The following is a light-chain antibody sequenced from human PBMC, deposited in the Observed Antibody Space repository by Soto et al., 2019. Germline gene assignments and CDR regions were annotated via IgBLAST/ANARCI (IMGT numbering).Light chain of an antibody. CDR1: NSNIGNNY. CDR2: DNN. J-gene: IGLJ2*01. V-gene: IGLV1-51*01. Sequence: QTVVTQPPSVSAAPRQKVTISCSGSNSNIGNNYVSWYKQLPGTAPQLLIYDNNKRPSGIPDRFSGSKSGTSATLSITGLQTGDEADYFCATWDGRLSAGVFGGGTQLTVL. CDR3: ATWDGRLSAGV.